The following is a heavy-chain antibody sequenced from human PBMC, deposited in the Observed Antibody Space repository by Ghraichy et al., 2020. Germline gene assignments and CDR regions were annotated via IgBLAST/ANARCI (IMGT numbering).Heavy chain of an antibody. CDR1: GYTFTELS. CDR2: FDPDDGET. CDR3: ATEASYYHSSGSPSAGVV. J-gene: IGHJ4*02. V-gene: IGHV1-24*01. Sequence: ASVKVSCKVSGYTFTELSMHWVRQAPGKGLEWMGGFDPDDGETNYAQKFQGRVTMTEDTSTDTAYMELSSLRSEDTAVYYCATEASYYHSSGSPSAGVVWGQGTLVTVSS. D-gene: IGHD3-22*01.